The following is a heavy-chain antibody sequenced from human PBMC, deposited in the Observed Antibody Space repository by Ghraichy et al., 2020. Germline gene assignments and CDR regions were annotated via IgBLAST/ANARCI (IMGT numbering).Heavy chain of an antibody. CDR1: GFTFSSYA. CDR3: AKGRPGGIAALDY. CDR2: ISGSGGST. J-gene: IGHJ4*02. D-gene: IGHD6-13*01. V-gene: IGHV3-23*01. Sequence: ETLSLTCAASGFTFSSYAMSWVRQAPGKGLEWVSAISGSGGSTYYADSVKGRFTISRDNSKNTLYLQMNSLRAEDTAVYYCAKGRPGGIAALDYWGQGTLVTVSS.